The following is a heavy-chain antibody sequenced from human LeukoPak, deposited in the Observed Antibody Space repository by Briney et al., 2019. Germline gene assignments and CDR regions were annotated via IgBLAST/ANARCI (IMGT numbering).Heavy chain of an antibody. D-gene: IGHD5-24*01. V-gene: IGHV1-46*01. CDR2: INPSGGST. Sequence: EASVKVCCKASGYTFTRYLMHWVRQAPGQGLEWMGIINPSGGSTNYPQKFQGRVTMTRDTSTSTVYMELSSLRSEDTAVYFCATGRDGYNSEYFQHWGQGTLVTVSS. J-gene: IGHJ1*01. CDR1: GYTFTRYL. CDR3: ATGRDGYNSEYFQH.